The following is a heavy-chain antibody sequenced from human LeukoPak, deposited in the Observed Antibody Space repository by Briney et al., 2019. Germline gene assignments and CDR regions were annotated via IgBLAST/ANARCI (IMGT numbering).Heavy chain of an antibody. Sequence: PGESLKISCEGSGSSFTNYWIGWVRQLPGKGLEWMGIIYPGDSDTRYSPSFQGQVTISADKSISTAYLQWSSLKASDTAMYYCALYGDHDYYFDYWGQGTLVTVSS. J-gene: IGHJ4*02. CDR2: IYPGDSDT. D-gene: IGHD4-17*01. V-gene: IGHV5-51*01. CDR1: GSSFTNYW. CDR3: ALYGDHDYYFDY.